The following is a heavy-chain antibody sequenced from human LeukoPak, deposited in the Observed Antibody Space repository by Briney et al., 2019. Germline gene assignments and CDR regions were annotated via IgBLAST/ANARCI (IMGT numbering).Heavy chain of an antibody. Sequence: PSETLSLTCAVYGGSFSGYYWSWIRQPPGKGLEWIGYVSDRGSTDYNPSLKSRVIISMDTSKNQFSLRLRSVTAADAAVYYCARENDRYGRIDYWGQGTLVTVSS. D-gene: IGHD5-18*01. J-gene: IGHJ4*02. CDR1: GGSFSGYY. CDR3: ARENDRYGRIDY. CDR2: VSDRGST. V-gene: IGHV4-59*01.